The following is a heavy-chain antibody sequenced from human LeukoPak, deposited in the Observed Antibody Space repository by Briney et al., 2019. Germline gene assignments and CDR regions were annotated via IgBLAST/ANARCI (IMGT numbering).Heavy chain of an antibody. CDR1: GFTLSSYA. CDR2: ISGSGGST. J-gene: IGHJ4*02. Sequence: GGSLRLSCAASGFTLSSYAMSWVRQAPGKGLEWVSAISGSGGSTYYADSVKGRFTISRDNSKNTLYLQMNSLRAEDTAVYYCAKGRGYSYSLIDYWGQGTLVTVSS. CDR3: AKGRGYSYSLIDY. V-gene: IGHV3-23*01. D-gene: IGHD5-18*01.